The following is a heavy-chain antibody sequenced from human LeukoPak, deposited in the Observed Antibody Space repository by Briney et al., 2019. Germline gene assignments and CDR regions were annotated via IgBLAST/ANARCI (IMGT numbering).Heavy chain of an antibody. CDR2: IDPSDSYT. CDR3: ARPSSGWYVLDY. CDR1: GYSFTSYW. V-gene: IGHV5-10-1*01. Sequence: GESLKISCKGSGYSFTSYWISWVRQMPGKGLEWMGRIDPSDSYTNYSPSFQGHVTIPADKSISTAYLQWSSLKASDTAMYYCARPSSGWYVLDYWGQGTLVTVSS. D-gene: IGHD6-19*01. J-gene: IGHJ4*02.